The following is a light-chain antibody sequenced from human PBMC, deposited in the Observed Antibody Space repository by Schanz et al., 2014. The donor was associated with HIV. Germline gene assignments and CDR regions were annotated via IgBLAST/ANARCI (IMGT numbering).Light chain of an antibody. CDR2: DVN. CDR3: SSYTSSSTYV. J-gene: IGLJ1*01. V-gene: IGLV2-14*03. Sequence: QSALAQPASMSASPGQSITISCVGSGTDIGDDNYVSWYQHHPGTAPKLLIFDVNIRPSGVSDRFAGSKSGNTASLSISGLQPEDEADYYCSSYTSSSTYVFGTGTKLTVL. CDR1: GTDIGDDNY.